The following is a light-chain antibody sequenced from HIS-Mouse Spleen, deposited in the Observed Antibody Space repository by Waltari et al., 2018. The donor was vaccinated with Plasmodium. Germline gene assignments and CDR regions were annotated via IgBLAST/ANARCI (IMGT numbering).Light chain of an antibody. J-gene: IGKJ4*01. CDR1: QSVSSY. CDR3: QQRSNWPLT. CDR2: DAS. V-gene: IGKV3-11*01. Sequence: EIVLTQSPATLSLSPGERATLSCRARQSVSSYLAWYQQKPGQAPRLLIYDASNRATGSPARFSGSESGTDFTLTISSLEPEDFAVYYCQQRSNWPLTFGGGTKVEIK.